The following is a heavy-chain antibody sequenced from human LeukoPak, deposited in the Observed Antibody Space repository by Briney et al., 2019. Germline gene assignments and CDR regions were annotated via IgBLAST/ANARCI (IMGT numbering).Heavy chain of an antibody. D-gene: IGHD3-10*01. Sequence: PGGSLRLSCAASGFTFSSYSMNWVHQAPGKGLEWVSSISSSSSYIYYADSVKGRFTISRDNAKNSLYLQMNSLRAEDTAVYYCAREGYYYGSGSPNWGQGTLVTVSS. CDR3: AREGYYYGSGSPN. V-gene: IGHV3-21*01. J-gene: IGHJ4*02. CDR2: ISSSSSYI. CDR1: GFTFSSYS.